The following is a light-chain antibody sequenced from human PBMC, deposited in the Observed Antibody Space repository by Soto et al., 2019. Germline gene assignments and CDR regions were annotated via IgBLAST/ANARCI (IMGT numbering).Light chain of an antibody. CDR1: SSNIGNNY. CDR3: GTWDDSLSVL. Sequence: QSVLTQPPSVSAAPGQKVTISCSGSSSNIGNNYVSWYQQVPGTAPKLLIYDNNKRPSGIPDRFSGSKSGTSATLGITGLQTGDEDDYYCGTWDDSLSVLFGGGTKLTVL. V-gene: IGLV1-51*01. J-gene: IGLJ2*01. CDR2: DNN.